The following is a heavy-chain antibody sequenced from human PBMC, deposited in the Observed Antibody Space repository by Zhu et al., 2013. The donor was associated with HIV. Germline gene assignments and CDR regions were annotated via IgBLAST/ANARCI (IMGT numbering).Heavy chain of an antibody. CDR3: TRDRSDYVPDAFDV. CDR1: GFTFNSYS. D-gene: IGHD4-17*01. V-gene: IGHV3-48*04. CDR2: ISSSSITI. Sequence: EVQLVESGGGLVQPGGSLRVSCAASGFTFNSYSMNWVRQAPGKGLEWVSFISSSSITINYADSVKGRFTISRDNAKNSLFLQMNSLRAEDTAVYYCTRDRSDYVPDAFDVWGQGTMVTVSS. J-gene: IGHJ3*01.